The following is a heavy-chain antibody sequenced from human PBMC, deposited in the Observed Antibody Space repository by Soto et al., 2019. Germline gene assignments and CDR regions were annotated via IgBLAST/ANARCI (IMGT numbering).Heavy chain of an antibody. CDR1: GGSISSGDYY. Sequence: QVQLQESGPGLVKPSQTLSLTCTVSGGSISSGDYYWSWIRQPPGKGLEWIGYIYYSGSTDYNPYHKSPVTISADTSKNHFYMKLSYVTAAAMAVYYCARVDYYYSSGYYGFEYWGQGTLVTVSS. J-gene: IGHJ4*02. CDR3: ARVDYYYSSGYYGFEY. CDR2: IYYSGST. D-gene: IGHD3-22*01. V-gene: IGHV4-30-4*01.